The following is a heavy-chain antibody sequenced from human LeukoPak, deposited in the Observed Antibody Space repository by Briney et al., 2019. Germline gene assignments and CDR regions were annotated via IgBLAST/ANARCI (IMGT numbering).Heavy chain of an antibody. D-gene: IGHD1-26*01. J-gene: IGHJ6*03. Sequence: GGSLRLSCAASGFTFSSYSMNWVRQAPGKGLEWVSSISSSSSYIYYADSVKGRFTISRDNAKNSLYLQMNSLRAEDTAVYYCARGWDSPVGFVYYMDVWGKGTTVTVSS. CDR1: GFTFSSYS. CDR3: ARGWDSPVGFVYYMDV. V-gene: IGHV3-21*01. CDR2: ISSSSSYI.